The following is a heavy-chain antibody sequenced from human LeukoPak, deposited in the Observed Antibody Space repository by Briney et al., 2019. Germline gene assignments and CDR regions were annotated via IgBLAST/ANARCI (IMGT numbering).Heavy chain of an antibody. V-gene: IGHV4-34*01. CDR1: GGSFSGYY. D-gene: IGHD6-19*01. Sequence: TPSETLSLTCAVYGGSFSGYYWSWIRQPPGKGLEWIGETNHSGSTNYNPSLKSRVTISVDTSKNQFSLKLSSVTAADTAVYYCARYRGWYYYYFDYWGQGTLATVSS. J-gene: IGHJ4*02. CDR3: ARYRGWYYYYFDY. CDR2: TNHSGST.